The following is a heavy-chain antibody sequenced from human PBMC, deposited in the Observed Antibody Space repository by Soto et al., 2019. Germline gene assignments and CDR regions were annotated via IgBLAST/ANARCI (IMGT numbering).Heavy chain of an antibody. CDR1: GYTFSTSG. CDR3: AKDWGSSGWYNWFDP. CDR2: ISHDGGAI. Sequence: QVQLVESGGGVVQSGRSLRLSCAASGYTFSTSGMHWIRQAPGKGLEWVAMISHDGGAIYYVDSVKGRFTISRDTDKNTLHLQMDSLRPEDTATYYCAKDWGSSGWYNWFDPWGQGTLVTVSS. D-gene: IGHD3-16*01. V-gene: IGHV3-30*18. J-gene: IGHJ5*02.